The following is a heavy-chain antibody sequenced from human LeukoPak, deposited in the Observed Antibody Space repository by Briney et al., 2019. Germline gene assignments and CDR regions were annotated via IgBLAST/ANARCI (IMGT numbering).Heavy chain of an antibody. D-gene: IGHD5-12*01. J-gene: IGHJ6*02. CDR3: ANVAKDYYYGMDV. CDR2: ISGSGGST. CDR1: GFTFSSYA. V-gene: IGHV3-23*01. Sequence: GGSLRLSCAASGFTFSSYAMSWVRQAPGKGLEWVSAISGSGGSTYYADSVKGRFTISRDNSKNTLYLQMNSLRAEDTAAYYCANVAKDYYYGMDVWGQGTTVTVSS.